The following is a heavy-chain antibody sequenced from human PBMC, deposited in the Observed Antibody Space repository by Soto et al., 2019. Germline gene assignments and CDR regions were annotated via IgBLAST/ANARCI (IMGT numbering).Heavy chain of an antibody. Sequence: QVQLVQSGAEVKKPGSSVKVSCKASGGTFSSYAISWVRQAPGQGLEWMGGIIPIFGTANYAQKFQGRVRITADESTSTAYRELSSLRSEDTAVYYCARHTLGSIQPADYWGQGTLVTVSS. J-gene: IGHJ4*02. CDR3: ARHTLGSIQPADY. CDR1: GGTFSSYA. V-gene: IGHV1-69*12. CDR2: IIPIFGTA. D-gene: IGHD5-18*01.